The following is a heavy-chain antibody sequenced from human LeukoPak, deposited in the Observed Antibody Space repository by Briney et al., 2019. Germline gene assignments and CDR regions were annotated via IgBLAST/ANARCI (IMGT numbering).Heavy chain of an antibody. V-gene: IGHV3-48*01. D-gene: IGHD3-10*01. CDR1: GFTFSSYS. CDR3: ARLVNMVRGVCYDWFDP. J-gene: IGHJ5*02. Sequence: PGGSLRLSCAASGFTFSSYSMDWVRQAPGKGLEWVSYISSSSSTIYYADSVKGRFTISRDNAKNSLYLQMNSLRAEDTAVYYCARLVNMVRGVCYDWFDPWGQGTLVTVSS. CDR2: ISSSSSTI.